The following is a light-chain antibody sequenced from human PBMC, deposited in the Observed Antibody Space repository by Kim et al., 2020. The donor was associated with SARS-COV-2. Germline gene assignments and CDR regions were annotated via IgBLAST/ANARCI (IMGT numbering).Light chain of an antibody. CDR3: QQYNESPRT. CDR1: QSVGDDD. J-gene: IGKJ3*01. Sequence: YPGETATLSCRASQSVGDDDLAWYQQKPGQPPRLLMFAANIRATGIPDRFRGSGSGADFTLTINGLEPEDFAVYFCQQYNESPRTFGPGTKVDIK. V-gene: IGKV3-20*01. CDR2: AAN.